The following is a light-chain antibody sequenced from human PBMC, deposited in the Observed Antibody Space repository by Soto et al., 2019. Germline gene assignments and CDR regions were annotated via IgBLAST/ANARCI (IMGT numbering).Light chain of an antibody. J-gene: IGKJ3*01. CDR1: QGIDNY. CDR3: QKYNNALHT. Sequence: DIQMTQSPSSLSASVGDRVTITCRASQGIDNYLAWYQQKLGRVPKLLIYAASTLQSGVPSRFSGSGSGTDFTLTISSLLPEDVATYYCQKYNNALHTFGPGTKVDIK. CDR2: AAS. V-gene: IGKV1-27*01.